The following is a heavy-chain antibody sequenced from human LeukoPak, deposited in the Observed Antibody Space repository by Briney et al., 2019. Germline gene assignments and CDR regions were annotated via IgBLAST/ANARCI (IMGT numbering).Heavy chain of an antibody. CDR3: ARVATSGY. CDR1: GFTFSTYS. V-gene: IGHV3-21*03. CDR2: ISSSSYDM. D-gene: IGHD7-27*01. Sequence: GGSLRLSCAASGFTFSTYSMNWIRQVPGKGLEWVSSISSSSYDMYYTDSVKGRFTIPRDNAKNLLYLQMDSLRAEDTGVYYCARVATSGYWGQGTLVTVSS. J-gene: IGHJ4*02.